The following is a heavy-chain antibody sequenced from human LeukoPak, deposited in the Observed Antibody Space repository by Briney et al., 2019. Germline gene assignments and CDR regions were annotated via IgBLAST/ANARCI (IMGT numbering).Heavy chain of an antibody. CDR3: ARDRQQLLSLYYGMDV. Sequence: AAATVSCKASGYTFNGYYMHWVRQAPGQGLEWMGWINPNSGGTNYAQKFQGRVTMTRDTSISTAYMELSRLRSDDTAVYYCARDRQQLLSLYYGMDVWGQGTTVTVSS. CDR2: INPNSGGT. J-gene: IGHJ6*02. CDR1: GYTFNGYY. V-gene: IGHV1-2*02. D-gene: IGHD2-2*01.